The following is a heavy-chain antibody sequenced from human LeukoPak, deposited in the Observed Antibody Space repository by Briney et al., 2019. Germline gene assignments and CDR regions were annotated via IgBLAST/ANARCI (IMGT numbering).Heavy chain of an antibody. CDR2: ISDTGST. Sequence: SETLSLTCTVSGGSISRYYWSWIRQPPGKRLEWIGYISDTGSTNYNPSLKSRVTISVDTSNNQFSLKLTSVTAADTAMYYCVRGGVQSYDCWGQGTLVTVSS. D-gene: IGHD1-26*01. CDR3: VRGGVQSYDC. V-gene: IGHV4-59*01. CDR1: GGSISRYY. J-gene: IGHJ4*02.